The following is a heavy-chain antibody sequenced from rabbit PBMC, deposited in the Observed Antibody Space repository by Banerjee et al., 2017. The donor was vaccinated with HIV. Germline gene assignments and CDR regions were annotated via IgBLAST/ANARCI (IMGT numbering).Heavy chain of an antibody. V-gene: IGHV1S47*01. Sequence: EESGGDLVKPGASLTLTCTASGFSFSSRYWICWVRQAPGKGPEWIACIYNGDGTTFAASWVNGRFTTSRSTSLNTVPLQMTSLTAADTASYFCATSVEYDGDFNLWGPGTLVTVS. D-gene: IGHD3-1*01. CDR2: IYNGDGTT. CDR3: ATSVEYDGDFNL. CDR1: GFSFSSRYW. J-gene: IGHJ4*01.